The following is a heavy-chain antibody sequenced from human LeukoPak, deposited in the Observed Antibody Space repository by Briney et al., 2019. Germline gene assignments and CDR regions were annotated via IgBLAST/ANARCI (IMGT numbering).Heavy chain of an antibody. CDR2: ISSSGSTI. V-gene: IGHV3-48*04. D-gene: IGHD6-13*01. Sequence: PGRSLRLSCAASGFTFSSYAMHWVRQAPGKGLEWVSYISSSGSTIYYADSVKGRFTISRDNAKNSLYLQMNSLRAEDTAVYYCARDPWYSSISGMDVWGQGTTVTVSS. J-gene: IGHJ6*02. CDR1: GFTFSSYA. CDR3: ARDPWYSSISGMDV.